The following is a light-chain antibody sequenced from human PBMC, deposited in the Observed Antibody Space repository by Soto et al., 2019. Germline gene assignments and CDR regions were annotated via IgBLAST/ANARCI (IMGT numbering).Light chain of an antibody. V-gene: IGKV3-11*01. Sequence: EIVLTQSPATLSLSPGERATLSCRASQSVNSFLAWYQQKPGQAPRLLIYDASNRATGIPARFSGGGSGTDFPLTISSLEPEDSALYYCQQRTPWPPLTFCGGYKVEIK. CDR2: DAS. CDR3: QQRTPWPPLT. J-gene: IGKJ4*01. CDR1: QSVNSF.